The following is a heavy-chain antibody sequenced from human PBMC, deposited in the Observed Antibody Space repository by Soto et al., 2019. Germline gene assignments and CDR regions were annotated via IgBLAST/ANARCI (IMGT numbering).Heavy chain of an antibody. V-gene: IGHV1-3*01. J-gene: IGHJ5*02. CDR1: GYTFTSYA. Sequence: QVQLVQSGAEVKKPGASVKVSCKASGYTFTSYAMHWVRQAPGQRLEWMGWINAGNGNTKYSQKFQGRVTITRDTSASTAYMELSSLRSEDTAVYYCARRRPYCSSTSRYTRDNWFDPWGQGTLVTVSS. CDR3: ARRRPYCSSTSRYTRDNWFDP. CDR2: INAGNGNT. D-gene: IGHD2-2*02.